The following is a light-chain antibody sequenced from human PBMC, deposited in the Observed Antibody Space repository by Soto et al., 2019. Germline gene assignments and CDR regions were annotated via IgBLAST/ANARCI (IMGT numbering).Light chain of an antibody. CDR2: RNI. Sequence: QSVLTQPPSASGTPGQWVTISCSGSSSNIGNNFVYWYQQVPETAPKLLIHRNILRASGVPDRFSASRSGTSASLAISGLRSEDEADYYCATLDDSLSGVVFGGGTKLTVL. CDR1: SSNIGNNF. CDR3: ATLDDSLSGVV. J-gene: IGLJ2*01. V-gene: IGLV1-47*01.